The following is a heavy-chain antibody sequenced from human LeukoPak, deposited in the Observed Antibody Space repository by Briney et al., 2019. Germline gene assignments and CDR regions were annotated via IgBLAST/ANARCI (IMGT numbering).Heavy chain of an antibody. Sequence: ASVKVSCKASGGTFSSYAISWVRQAPGQGLEWMGRIIPILGIANYAQKFQGRVTITADKSTSTAYMELSSLRSEDTAVYYCAKGLDYYDSSGYFPGDWGQGTLVTVSS. D-gene: IGHD3-22*01. CDR2: IIPILGIA. J-gene: IGHJ4*02. CDR3: AKGLDYYDSSGYFPGD. CDR1: GGTFSSYA. V-gene: IGHV1-69*04.